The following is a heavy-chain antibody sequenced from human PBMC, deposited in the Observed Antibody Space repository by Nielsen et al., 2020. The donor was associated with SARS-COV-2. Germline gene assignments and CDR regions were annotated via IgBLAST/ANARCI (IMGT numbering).Heavy chain of an antibody. V-gene: IGHV3-11*05. CDR1: GFTFRNAW. D-gene: IGHD5-24*01. Sequence: GESLKISCAASGFTFRNAWMGWVRQAPGKGLEWVSYISSSGYTNYVDSVKGRFTISRDNARNSLYLQMNSLRAEDTAVYYCAREGRKLPLDYWGQGTLVTVSS. J-gene: IGHJ4*02. CDR3: AREGRKLPLDY. CDR2: ISSSGYT.